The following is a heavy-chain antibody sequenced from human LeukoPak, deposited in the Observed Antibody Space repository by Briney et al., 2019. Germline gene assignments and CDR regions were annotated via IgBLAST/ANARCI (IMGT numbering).Heavy chain of an antibody. D-gene: IGHD3-9*01. CDR1: GFTFSSYG. CDR2: IRYDGSNK. V-gene: IGHV3-30*02. J-gene: IGHJ2*01. Sequence: LSGGSLRLSCAASGFTFSSYGMHWVRQAPGKGLEWVAFIRYDGSNKYYADSVKGRFTNSRDNSKNTLYLQMNSLRAEDTAVYYCAKDYDILTGPSNWYFDLWGRGTLVTVPS. CDR3: AKDYDILTGPSNWYFDL.